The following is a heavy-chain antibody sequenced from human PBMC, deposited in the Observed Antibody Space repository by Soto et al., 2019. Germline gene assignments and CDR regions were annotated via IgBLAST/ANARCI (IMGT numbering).Heavy chain of an antibody. V-gene: IGHV4-59*01. D-gene: IGHD6-6*01. CDR2: IYYSGST. CDR3: ARVVRSRPFDY. J-gene: IGHJ4*02. Sequence: QVQLQESGPGLVKPSETLSLTCTVSGGSISSYYWSWIRQPPGKGLEWIGYIYYSGSTNYNPSLKSRVTISVDTSKNQFSLKLSSVTAADTAVYYSARVVRSRPFDYWGQGTLVTVSS. CDR1: GGSISSYY.